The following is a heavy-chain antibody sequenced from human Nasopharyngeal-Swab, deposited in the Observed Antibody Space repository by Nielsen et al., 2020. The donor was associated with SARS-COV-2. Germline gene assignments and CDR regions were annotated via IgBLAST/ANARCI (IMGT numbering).Heavy chain of an antibody. V-gene: IGHV3-23*01. D-gene: IGHD6-19*01. J-gene: IGHJ4*02. CDR2: ISGSGGST. Sequence: GESLKISCAASGFTFSSYAMSWVRQAPGKGLEWVSAISGSGGSTYYADSVKGRFTISRDNSKNTPYLQMNSLRAEDTAVYYCATDTQWLALFDYWGQGTLVTVSS. CDR3: ATDTQWLALFDY. CDR1: GFTFSSYA.